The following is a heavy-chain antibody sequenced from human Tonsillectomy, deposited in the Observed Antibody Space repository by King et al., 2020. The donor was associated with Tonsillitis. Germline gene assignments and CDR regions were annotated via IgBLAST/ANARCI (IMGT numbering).Heavy chain of an antibody. CDR2: INSNGGST. J-gene: IGHJ4*02. Sequence: VQLVESGGGLVQPGGSLRLSCAASGFTFNSYAMSWVRQAPGKGLDWVSAINSNGGSTYYADSAKGRFTISRDNSKNTVYLQMSSLRDEDRAVYYCANIRTLTILDSWGQGTLVTVSS. V-gene: IGHV3-23*04. D-gene: IGHD1-1*01. CDR1: GFTFNSYA. CDR3: ANIRTLTILDS.